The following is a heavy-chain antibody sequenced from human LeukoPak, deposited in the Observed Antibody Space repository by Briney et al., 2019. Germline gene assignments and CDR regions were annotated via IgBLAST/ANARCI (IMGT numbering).Heavy chain of an antibody. J-gene: IGHJ4*02. CDR3: ARDRSGSYHPGLFDC. D-gene: IGHD1-26*01. CDR1: GGSISSGGYS. Sequence: SETLSLTCAVSGGSISSGGYSWGWIRQPPGKGLEWIGYIYHSGSTYYNPSLKSRATISVDRSKNQFSLKLSSVTAADTAVYYCARDRSGSYHPGLFDCWGQRTLVTVSS. V-gene: IGHV4-30-2*01. CDR2: IYHSGST.